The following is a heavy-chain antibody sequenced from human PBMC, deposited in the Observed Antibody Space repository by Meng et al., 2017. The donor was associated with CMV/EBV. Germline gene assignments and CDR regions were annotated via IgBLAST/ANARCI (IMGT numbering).Heavy chain of an antibody. CDR2: IYYSGST. D-gene: IGHD6-13*01. J-gene: IGHJ6*02. V-gene: IGHV4-39*01. CDR3: ARIAADNSYYYYYGMDV. CDR1: GGSISSSSYY. Sequence: GSLRLSCTVSGGSISSSSYYWGWIRQPPGKGLEWIGSIYYSGSTYYNPSLKSRVTISVDKSKNQFSLKLSSVTAADTAVYYCARIAADNSYYYYYGMDVWGQGTTVTVSS.